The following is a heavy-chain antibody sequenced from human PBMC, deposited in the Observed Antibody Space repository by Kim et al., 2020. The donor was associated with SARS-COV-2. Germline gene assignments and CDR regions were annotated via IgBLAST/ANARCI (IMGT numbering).Heavy chain of an antibody. D-gene: IGHD3-10*01. Sequence: SETLSLTCTVSGGSISSSSYYWGWIRQPPGKGLEWIGSIYYSGSTYYNPSLKSRVTISVDTSKNQFSLKLSSVTAADTAVYYCARQVVRVGFDYWGQGTLVTVSS. V-gene: IGHV4-39*01. CDR2: IYYSGST. CDR3: ARQVVRVGFDY. CDR1: GGSISSSSYY. J-gene: IGHJ4*02.